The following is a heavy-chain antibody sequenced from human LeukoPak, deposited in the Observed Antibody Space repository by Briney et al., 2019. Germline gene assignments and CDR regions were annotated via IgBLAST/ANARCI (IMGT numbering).Heavy chain of an antibody. J-gene: IGHJ4*02. CDR3: AKESGKFDY. CDR1: GLNFDDSA. Sequence: GGSLRLSCVASGLNFDDSAMHWVRQAPGKGLEWVSLISADGGSTFSADSVKGRFSISRDNSKNSLHLQMNSLRSEDTAIYYCAKESGKFDYWGQGTLVAVSS. V-gene: IGHV3-43*02. CDR2: ISADGGST.